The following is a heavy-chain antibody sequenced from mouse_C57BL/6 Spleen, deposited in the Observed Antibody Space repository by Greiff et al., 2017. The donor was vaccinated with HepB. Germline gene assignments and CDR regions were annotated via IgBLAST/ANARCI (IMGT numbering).Heavy chain of an antibody. D-gene: IGHD2-2*01. CDR3: ARLVTWYFDY. CDR1: GYSFTSYY. Sequence: QVQLKESGPELVKPGASVKISCKASGYSFTSYYIHWVKQRPGQGLEWIGWIYPGSGNTKYNEKFKGKATLTADTSSSTAYMQLSSLTSEDSAVYYCARLVTWYFDYWGQGTTLTVAS. J-gene: IGHJ2*01. CDR2: IYPGSGNT. V-gene: IGHV1-66*01.